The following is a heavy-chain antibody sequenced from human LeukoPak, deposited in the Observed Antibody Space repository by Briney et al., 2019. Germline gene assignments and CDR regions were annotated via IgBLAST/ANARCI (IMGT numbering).Heavy chain of an antibody. J-gene: IGHJ3*02. Sequence: ASVKVSCKVSGYTLTELSMHWVRQATGQGLEWMGWMNPNSGNTGYAQKFQGRVTMTRNTSISTAYMELSSLRSEDTAVYYCARLEAQLVPAFDIWGQGTMVTVSS. D-gene: IGHD6-13*01. V-gene: IGHV1-8*01. CDR3: ARLEAQLVPAFDI. CDR1: GYTLTELS. CDR2: MNPNSGNT.